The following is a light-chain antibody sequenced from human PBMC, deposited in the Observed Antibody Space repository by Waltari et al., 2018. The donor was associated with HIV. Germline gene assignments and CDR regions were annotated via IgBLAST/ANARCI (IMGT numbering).Light chain of an antibody. Sequence: IVLTQSPGTLSLSPGERATLSCRASQSVRSYLAWYQQKPGQAPRLLIYDASSRVTGIPDRFSGSGSGTDFTLTINRLEPEDFAVYYCQHYGISPPWTFGQGTRVEIK. CDR3: QHYGISPPWT. J-gene: IGKJ1*01. CDR2: DAS. V-gene: IGKV3-20*01. CDR1: QSVRSY.